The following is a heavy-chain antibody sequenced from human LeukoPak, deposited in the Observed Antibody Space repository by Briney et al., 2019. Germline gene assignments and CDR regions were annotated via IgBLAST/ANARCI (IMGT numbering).Heavy chain of an antibody. CDR1: GYTLTELP. Sequence: ASVKASCKVSGYTLTELPMHWVRQAPGKGLEWMGGFDPEDGETIYAQKFQGRVTMTEDTSTDTAYMELSSLRSEDTAVYYCATVTRVGDYWSWGQGTLVTVSS. D-gene: IGHD4-17*01. J-gene: IGHJ4*02. V-gene: IGHV1-24*01. CDR3: ATVTRVGDYWS. CDR2: FDPEDGET.